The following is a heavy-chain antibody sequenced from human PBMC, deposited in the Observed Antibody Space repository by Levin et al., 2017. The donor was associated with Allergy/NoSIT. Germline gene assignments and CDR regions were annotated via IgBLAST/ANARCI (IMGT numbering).Heavy chain of an antibody. CDR3: ARGDPSRARGYYFDY. D-gene: IGHD3-10*01. CDR1: GGSFSGYY. V-gene: IGHV4-34*01. J-gene: IGHJ4*02. CDR2: INHSGST. Sequence: SQTLSLTCAVYGGSFSGYYWSWIRQPPGKGLEWIGEINHSGSTNYNPSLKSRVTISVDTSKNQFSLKLSSVTAADTAVYYCARGDPSRARGYYFDYWGQGTLVTVSS.